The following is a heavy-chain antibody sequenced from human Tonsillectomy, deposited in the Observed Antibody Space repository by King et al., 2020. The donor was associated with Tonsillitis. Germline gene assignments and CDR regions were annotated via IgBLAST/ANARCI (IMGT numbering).Heavy chain of an antibody. CDR2: IRSKAYGGTI. J-gene: IGHJ3*02. CDR1: GFTLGDYG. CDR3: TRDTSYSSGWYMGIDAFDI. D-gene: IGHD6-19*01. Sequence: VQLVESGGGLVKPGRSLRLSCTASGFTLGDYGLIWFRQDPGKGREWVGFIRSKAYGGTIDNVASVKGILTISSDDSKIIAYLQMNSLKTEDTAVYYCTRDTSYSSGWYMGIDAFDIWGQGTMVTVSS. V-gene: IGHV3-49*05.